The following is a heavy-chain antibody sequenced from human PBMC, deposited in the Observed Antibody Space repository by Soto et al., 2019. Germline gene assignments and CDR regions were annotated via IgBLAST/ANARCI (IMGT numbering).Heavy chain of an antibody. V-gene: IGHV3-30*18. Sequence: QVQLVESGGGVVQPGRSLRLSCAASGFSFSSYGMHWVRQAPGKGLEWVAVISYDGSNKYYADSVKGRFTISRDNSKNTLYLQMNSLRAEDTAVYYCAKDLSPGGSYCGGDCYSDAFDIWGQGTMVTVSS. J-gene: IGHJ3*02. D-gene: IGHD2-21*02. CDR2: ISYDGSNK. CDR1: GFSFSSYG. CDR3: AKDLSPGGSYCGGDCYSDAFDI.